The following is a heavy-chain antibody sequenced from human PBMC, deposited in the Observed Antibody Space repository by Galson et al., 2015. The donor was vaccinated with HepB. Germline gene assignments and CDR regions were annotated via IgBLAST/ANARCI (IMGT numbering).Heavy chain of an antibody. D-gene: IGHD3-3*01. V-gene: IGHV3-23*01. CDR1: GFTFSTYA. Sequence: SLRLSCAVSGFTFSTYAMSWVRQAPGKGLEWVSAISGNGGTTYYADSVKGRFTISRDNSKNTLYLQMNSLRAEDTALYYCAKALFWSGYSIPFDYWGQGTLVTVSS. J-gene: IGHJ4*02. CDR3: AKALFWSGYSIPFDY. CDR2: ISGNGGTT.